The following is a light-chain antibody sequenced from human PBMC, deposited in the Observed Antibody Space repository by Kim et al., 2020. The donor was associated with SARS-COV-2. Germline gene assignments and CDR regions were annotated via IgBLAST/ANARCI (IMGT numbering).Light chain of an antibody. V-gene: IGLV4-69*01. CDR1: SGHSSYA. CDR2: LNSDGSH. CDR3: QTWGTGIVV. Sequence: QPVLTQSPSASASLGASVKLTCTLSSGHSSYAIAWHQQQPEKGPRYLMKLNSDGSHSKGDGIPDRFSGSSSGAERYLTISSLQSEDEADYYCQTWGTGIVVFGGGTPLTVL. J-gene: IGLJ2*01.